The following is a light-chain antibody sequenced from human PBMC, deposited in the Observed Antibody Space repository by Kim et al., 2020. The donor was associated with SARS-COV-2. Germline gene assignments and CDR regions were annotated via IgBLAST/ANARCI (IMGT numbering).Light chain of an antibody. CDR2: RNN. J-gene: IGLJ3*02. CDR3: SAWDSSLKGWV. Sequence: LTQPPSVSKDLRQTATLTCTGNNNNVGYEGAAWLQQHRGHPPRLLSYRNNDRPSGISERFSASRSGTTASLTITGLQPEDEADYYCSAWDSSLKGWV. CDR1: NNNVGYEG. V-gene: IGLV10-54*04.